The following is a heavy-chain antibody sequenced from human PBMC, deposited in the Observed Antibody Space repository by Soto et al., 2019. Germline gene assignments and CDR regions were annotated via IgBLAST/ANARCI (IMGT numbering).Heavy chain of an antibody. CDR1: GGSVSSGSYY. Sequence: QVQLQESGPGLVKPSETLSLTCTVSGGSVSSGSYYWRWIRQPPGKGLEWIGYIYYSGSTNYNPSLKSRVTISVDTSKNQFSLKLSSVTAADTAVYYCAGTNYYGSGSFSDYYGMDVWGQGTTVTVSS. CDR2: IYYSGST. V-gene: IGHV4-61*01. D-gene: IGHD3-10*01. J-gene: IGHJ6*02. CDR3: AGTNYYGSGSFSDYYGMDV.